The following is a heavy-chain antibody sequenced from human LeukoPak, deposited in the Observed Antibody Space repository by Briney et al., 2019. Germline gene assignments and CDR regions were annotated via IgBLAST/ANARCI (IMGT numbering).Heavy chain of an antibody. V-gene: IGHV3-15*04. J-gene: IGHJ4*02. CDR3: TTVNSGYESWSGSYRGYYFDY. CDR1: GFTFSNAW. CDR2: IESNADGGTT. D-gene: IGHD3-3*01. Sequence: GGSLRLSCAASGFTFSNAWMNWVRQAPGKGLEWAGRIESNADGGTTDYAAPVKGRITISRDDSKNTLYLQINSLKTEDTATYYCTTVNSGYESWSGSYRGYYFDYWGQGTLVTVSS.